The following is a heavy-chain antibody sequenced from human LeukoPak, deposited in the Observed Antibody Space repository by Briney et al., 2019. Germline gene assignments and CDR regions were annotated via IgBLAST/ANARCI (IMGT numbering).Heavy chain of an antibody. CDR2: ISNSGSTI. J-gene: IGHJ6*02. CDR3: ARLGKVTKGYYYYYGMDV. D-gene: IGHD4-11*01. Sequence: GGSLRLSCAASGFTFSKYAMNWVRQAPGKGLEWVSYISNSGSTIYYADSVKGRFTISRDNAKNSLYLQMNSLRAEDTAVYYCARLGKVTKGYYYYYGMDVWGQGTTVTVSS. V-gene: IGHV3-48*03. CDR1: GFTFSKYA.